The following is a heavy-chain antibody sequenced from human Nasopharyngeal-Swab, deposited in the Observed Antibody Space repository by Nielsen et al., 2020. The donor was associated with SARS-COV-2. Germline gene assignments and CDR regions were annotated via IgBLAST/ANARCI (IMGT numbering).Heavy chain of an antibody. Sequence: GESLKISCAASGFTFSSYAMHWVRQAPGKGLEWVAVISYDGSNKYYADSVKGRFTISSDNAKNMLYLQLNSLRAEDTAVYYCARGGLYSNYLFDYWGQGTLVTVSS. D-gene: IGHD4-11*01. CDR3: ARGGLYSNYLFDY. CDR2: ISYDGSNK. J-gene: IGHJ4*02. CDR1: GFTFSSYA. V-gene: IGHV3-30*04.